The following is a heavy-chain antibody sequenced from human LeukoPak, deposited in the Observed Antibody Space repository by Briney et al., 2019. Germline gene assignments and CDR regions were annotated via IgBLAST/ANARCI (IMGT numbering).Heavy chain of an antibody. J-gene: IGHJ4*02. D-gene: IGHD6-13*01. CDR3: ARGRSVAAGTTTISPFDY. Sequence: PGGSLRLSCAASGISFSSYSMNWVRQAPGKGLEWVSSISSTSTYIYYADSVKGRFTISRDNAENSLYLQMNSLRADDTAVYYCARGRSVAAGTTTISPFDYWGQGTLVTVSS. V-gene: IGHV3-21*01. CDR2: ISSTSTYI. CDR1: GISFSSYS.